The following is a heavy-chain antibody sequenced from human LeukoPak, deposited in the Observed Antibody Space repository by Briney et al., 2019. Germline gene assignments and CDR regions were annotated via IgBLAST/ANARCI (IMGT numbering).Heavy chain of an antibody. CDR1: GYTFTDYY. CDR2: INPNQSGT. CDR3: ARDASGFDP. J-gene: IGHJ5*02. Sequence: ASVKVSCKTSGYTFTDYYMNWVRPAPGQGLEWMGWINPNQSGTNYAQTFQGRVSMTRDTSISTAYMELSRLTSDDTAVYYCARDASGFDPWGQGTLVSVSS. V-gene: IGHV1-2*02.